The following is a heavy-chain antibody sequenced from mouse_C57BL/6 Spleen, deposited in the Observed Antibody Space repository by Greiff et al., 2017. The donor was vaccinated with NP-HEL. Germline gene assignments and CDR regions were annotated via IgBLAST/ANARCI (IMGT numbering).Heavy chain of an antibody. Sequence: EVMLVESGGGLVKPGGSLKLSCAASGFTFSDYGMHWVRQAPEKGLEWVAYISSGSSTIYYADTVKGRFTISRDNAKNTLFLQMTSLRSEDTAMYYCARRYSNYPYYFDYWGQGTTLTVSS. CDR2: ISSGSSTI. J-gene: IGHJ2*01. CDR3: ARRYSNYPYYFDY. D-gene: IGHD2-5*01. CDR1: GFTFSDYG. V-gene: IGHV5-17*01.